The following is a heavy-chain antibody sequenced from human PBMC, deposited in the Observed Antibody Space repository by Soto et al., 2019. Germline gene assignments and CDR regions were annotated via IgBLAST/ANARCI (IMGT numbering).Heavy chain of an antibody. V-gene: IGHV4-39*01. CDR1: GGSFSSSTYY. CDR2: MYSGGNT. D-gene: IGHD3-22*01. Sequence: ETLSLTCTVSGGSFSSSTYYWGWIRQPPGKGLEWIGSMYSGGNTYYNPSLKSRVTVSVDTSKNHFSLKLTSVTAADTAMYYCARQPYDSTGYYYGAWGKGTLVTVSS. J-gene: IGHJ5*02. CDR3: ARQPYDSTGYYYGA.